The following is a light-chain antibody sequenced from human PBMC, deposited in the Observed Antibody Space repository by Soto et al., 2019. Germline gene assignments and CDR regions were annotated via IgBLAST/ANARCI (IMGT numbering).Light chain of an antibody. Sequence: QSVLTQPPSASGTPGQRVTISCSGSSSNIGSNYVYWYQQLPGTAPKLLIYRNNQRPSGVPDRFSGSKSGTSASLAISGLRSEDEADYYCGTWDTSLRVGVFGGGTKLTVL. CDR2: RNN. J-gene: IGLJ3*02. CDR3: GTWDTSLRVGV. V-gene: IGLV1-47*01. CDR1: SSNIGSNY.